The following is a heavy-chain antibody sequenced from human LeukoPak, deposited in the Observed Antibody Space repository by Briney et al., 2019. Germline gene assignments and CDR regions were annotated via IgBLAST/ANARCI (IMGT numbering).Heavy chain of an antibody. J-gene: IGHJ6*03. CDR3: ARTTEGGYTYGYFYYYYMDV. D-gene: IGHD5-18*01. V-gene: IGHV4-38-2*02. CDR2: IYHSGVT. CDR1: GYSISSGYY. Sequence: SETLSLTCSVSGYSISSGYYWGWIRQPPGKGLEWIASIYHSGVTYHNPSLMSRITISVDTSKHQFSLKLRAGTAADTAVYYCARTTEGGYTYGYFYYYYMDVWGKGTTVTISS.